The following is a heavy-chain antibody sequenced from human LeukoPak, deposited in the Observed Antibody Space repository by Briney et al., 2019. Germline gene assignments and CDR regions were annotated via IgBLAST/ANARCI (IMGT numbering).Heavy chain of an antibody. Sequence: GGSLRLSCAASGFTFGSYSMNWVRQAPGKGLEWISYISGSSSDMKYADSVKGRFTISRDNAKNSLYLQMNSLRDEDTAVYYCARDWFSGTNYKPLFDYWGQGTLVTVSS. J-gene: IGHJ4*02. D-gene: IGHD3-10*01. CDR1: GFTFGSYS. V-gene: IGHV3-48*02. CDR3: ARDWFSGTNYKPLFDY. CDR2: ISGSSSDM.